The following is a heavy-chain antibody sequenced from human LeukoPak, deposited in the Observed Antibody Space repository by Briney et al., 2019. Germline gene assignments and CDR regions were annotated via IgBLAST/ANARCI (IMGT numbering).Heavy chain of an antibody. CDR2: IRSKANSYAT. D-gene: IGHD3-9*01. J-gene: IGHJ4*02. V-gene: IGHV3-73*01. Sequence: GGSLRLSCAASGFTFSGSAMHWVRQTSGKGLEWVGRIRSKANSYATAYAASVEGRFTISRDDSKNTAYLQMNSLKTEDTAVYYCTRSHYDILTGTDYWGQGTLVTVSS. CDR1: GFTFSGSA. CDR3: TRSHYDILTGTDY.